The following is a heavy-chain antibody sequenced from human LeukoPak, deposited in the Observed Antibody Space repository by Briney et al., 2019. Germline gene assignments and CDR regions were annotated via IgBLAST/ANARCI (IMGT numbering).Heavy chain of an antibody. CDR3: ARGGSYNLDY. D-gene: IGHD1-26*01. CDR1: GDSVSSNSAA. CDR2: TYYRSKWYN. J-gene: IGHJ4*02. Sequence: SQTLSLTCAISGDSVSSNSAAWNWIRQSPSRGLEWLGRTYYRSKWYNHYAVSVKSRITINPDTSKNQFSPHLSSVTPEDTAVYYCARGGSYNLDYWGQGTLVTVSS. V-gene: IGHV6-1*01.